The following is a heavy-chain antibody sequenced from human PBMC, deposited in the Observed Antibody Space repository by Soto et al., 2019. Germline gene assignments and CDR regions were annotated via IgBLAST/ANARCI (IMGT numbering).Heavy chain of an antibody. CDR1: GGSLTGYY. D-gene: IGHD5-12*01. CDR3: ARGQEGVVATH. Sequence: QVQLQQWGAGLLKPSETLSITCAVNGGSLTGYYWSRIRQPPGKGLEWIGEIKDGGVTNYSPSLKSRVTMSADTSKNQFSLHLISVTAADTAVYYCARGQEGVVATHWDQGTLVTVSS. J-gene: IGHJ4*02. CDR2: IKDGGVT. V-gene: IGHV4-34*01.